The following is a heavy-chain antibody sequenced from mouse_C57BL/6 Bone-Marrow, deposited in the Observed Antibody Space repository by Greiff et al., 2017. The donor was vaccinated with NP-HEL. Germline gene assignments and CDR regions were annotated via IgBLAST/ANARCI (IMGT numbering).Heavy chain of an antibody. V-gene: IGHV5-4*03. J-gene: IGHJ2*01. CDR3: ARVRIYYDYEDY. D-gene: IGHD2-4*01. Sequence: EVMLVESGGGLVKPGGSLKLSCAASGFTFSSYAMSWVRQTPEKRLEWVATISDGGSYTYYPDNVKGRFTISRDNAKNNLYLQMSHLKSEDTAMYYCARVRIYYDYEDYWGQGTTLTVSS. CDR2: ISDGGSYT. CDR1: GFTFSSYA.